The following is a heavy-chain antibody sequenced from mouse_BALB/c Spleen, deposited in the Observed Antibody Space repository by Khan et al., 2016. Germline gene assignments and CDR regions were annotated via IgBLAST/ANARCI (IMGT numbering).Heavy chain of an antibody. CDR2: FRLKSDNYAT. CDR1: GFTFSSYW. V-gene: IGHV6-3*01. J-gene: IGHJ4*01. D-gene: IGHD2-14*01. CDR3: RGIYYRAMDY. Sequence: EVKLEESGGGLVQPGGSMKLSCVASGFTFSSYWMSWVRQSPEKGLEWVAEFRLKSDNYATHYAESVKGKFTISRDDDKQRLYLQMNSLRAEAAGIYYCRGIYYRAMDYWGQGTSVTVAS.